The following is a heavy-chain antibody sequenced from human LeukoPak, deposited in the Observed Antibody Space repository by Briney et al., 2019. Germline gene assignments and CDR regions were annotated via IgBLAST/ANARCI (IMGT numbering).Heavy chain of an antibody. CDR2: IRYDGSNK. J-gene: IGHJ4*02. D-gene: IGHD2-2*01. CDR3: AKDMCSSTSCGIYYFDY. CDR1: GFTFSSYG. V-gene: IGHV3-30*02. Sequence: GGSLRLSCAASGFTFSSYGMHWVRQAPGKGLEWVAFIRYDGSNKYYADSVKGRFTISRDNSKNTLYLQMNSLRAEDTAVYYCAKDMCSSTSCGIYYFDYWGQGTLVTVSS.